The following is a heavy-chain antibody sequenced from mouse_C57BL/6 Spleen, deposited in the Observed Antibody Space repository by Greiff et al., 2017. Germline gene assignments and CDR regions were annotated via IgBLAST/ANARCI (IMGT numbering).Heavy chain of an antibody. D-gene: IGHD1-1*01. CDR1: GYTFTSYW. Sequence: QVQLQQPGAELVKPGASVKLSCKASGYTFTSYWMHWVKQRPGQGLEWIGMIHPNSGSTNYNEKFKSKATLTVDKSSSTAYMQLSSLTSEDSAVYYCVPYYYGSSYCDYWGQGTTLTVSS. CDR2: IHPNSGST. CDR3: VPYYYGSSYCDY. V-gene: IGHV1-64*01. J-gene: IGHJ2*01.